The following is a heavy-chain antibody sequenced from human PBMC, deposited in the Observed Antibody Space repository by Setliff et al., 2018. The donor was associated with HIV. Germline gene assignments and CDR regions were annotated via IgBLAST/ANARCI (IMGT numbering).Heavy chain of an antibody. J-gene: IGHJ6*03. CDR2: IIPLFGTA. CDR3: ASPNRETSYDLLTPYYYYYYYMDV. V-gene: IGHV1-69*05. D-gene: IGHD3-9*01. CDR1: GGTFSGHA. Sequence: SVKVSCKAAGGTFSGHAINWVRQAPGQGVEWMGEIIPLFGTAHYARRFQGRLTITTDTSTSTAYMELRSLRSDDTAVYYCASPNRETSYDLLTPYYYYYYYMDVWGKGTTVTVSS.